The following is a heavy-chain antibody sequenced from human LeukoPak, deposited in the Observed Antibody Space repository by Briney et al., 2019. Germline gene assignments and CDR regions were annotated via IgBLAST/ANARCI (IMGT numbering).Heavy chain of an antibody. J-gene: IGHJ6*03. Sequence: SETLSLTCTVSGGSISSYYWSWIRQPAGKGLEWIGRIYTSGSTNYNPSLKSRDTMSVDTSKNQFSLKLSSVTAADTAVYYCARDPGVQLWPRLGYYYMDVWGKGTTVTVSS. CDR3: ARDPGVQLWPRLGYYYMDV. CDR2: IYTSGST. CDR1: GGSISSYY. V-gene: IGHV4-4*07. D-gene: IGHD5-18*01.